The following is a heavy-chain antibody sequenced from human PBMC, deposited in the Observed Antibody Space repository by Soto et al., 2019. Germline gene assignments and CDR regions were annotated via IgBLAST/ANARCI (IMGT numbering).Heavy chain of an antibody. J-gene: IGHJ4*02. CDR3: AKVCRDSGDAVIEV. Sequence: EVQLLESGGGFVQPGVSLRVSCAASGFTFSSYAMSWVRQAPGKGLQWISSVCANTDDIYVADSVKGRFTISRDNSKNVDFLQMNYMRGDDTALFFCAKVCRDSGDAVIEVWGQGPMVTV. V-gene: IGHV3-23*01. CDR1: GFTFSSYA. D-gene: IGHD2-21*01. CDR2: VCANTDDI.